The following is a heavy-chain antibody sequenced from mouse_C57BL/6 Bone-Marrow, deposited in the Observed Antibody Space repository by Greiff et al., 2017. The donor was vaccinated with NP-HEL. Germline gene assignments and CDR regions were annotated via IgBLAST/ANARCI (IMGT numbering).Heavy chain of an antibody. V-gene: IGHV3-1*01. CDR3: ARTIHGYYWYFDV. Sequence: EVQLQESGPGMVKPSQSLSLTCTVTGYSITSGYDWHWIRHFPGNKLEWMGYISYSGSTNYNPYLKSRISITHDTSKNHFFLKLNSVTTEDTATYYCARTIHGYYWYFDVWGTGTTVTVSS. CDR2: ISYSGST. D-gene: IGHD2-2*01. CDR1: GYSITSGYD. J-gene: IGHJ1*03.